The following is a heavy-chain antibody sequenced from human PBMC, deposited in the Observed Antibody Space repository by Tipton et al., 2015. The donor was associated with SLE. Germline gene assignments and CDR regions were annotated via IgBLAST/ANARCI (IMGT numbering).Heavy chain of an antibody. CDR1: GGSISSSSYY. V-gene: IGHV4-39*07. CDR2: IYYSGST. CDR3: ARDRTGDGVYFFDY. Sequence: TLSLTCTVSGGSISSSSYYWGWIRQPPGKGLEWIGSIYYSGSTYYNPSLKSRVTISVDTSKNQFSLKLSSVTAADTAVYYCARDRTGDGVYFFDYWGQGTLVTVSS. J-gene: IGHJ4*02. D-gene: IGHD1-14*01.